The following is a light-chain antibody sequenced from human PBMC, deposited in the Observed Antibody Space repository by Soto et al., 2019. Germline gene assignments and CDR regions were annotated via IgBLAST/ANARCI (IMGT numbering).Light chain of an antibody. CDR2: DVS. CDR1: SSDVGGYNY. CDR3: SSYTSSSTV. Sequence: QSALTQPAPLSGAPGQAVTLSRTGNSSDVGGYNYVSWYQQHPSKAPKLMIYDVSNRPSGVSNRFSGSKSGNTASLTISGLQAEDEADYYCSSYTSSSTVFGGGTKVTVL. J-gene: IGLJ3*02. V-gene: IGLV2-14*01.